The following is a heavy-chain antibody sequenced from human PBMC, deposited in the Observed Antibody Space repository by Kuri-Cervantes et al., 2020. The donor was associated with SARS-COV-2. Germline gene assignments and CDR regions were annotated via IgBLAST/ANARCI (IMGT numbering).Heavy chain of an antibody. Sequence: GESLKISCAASGFTFSSYSMNWVRQAPGKGLEWVSVIYSGGSTYYADSVKGRFTISRDNSKNTLYLQMNSLTADDTAVYYCAREGLGHCSTTSCYPDSWGQGTLVTVSS. D-gene: IGHD2-2*03. CDR1: GFTFSSYS. CDR2: IYSGGST. V-gene: IGHV3-66*01. J-gene: IGHJ5*01. CDR3: AREGLGHCSTTSCYPDS.